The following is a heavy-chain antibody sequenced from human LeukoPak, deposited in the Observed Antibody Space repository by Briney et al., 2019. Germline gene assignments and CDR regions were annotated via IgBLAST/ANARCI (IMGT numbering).Heavy chain of an antibody. V-gene: IGHV1-69*13. CDR1: GYTFTSYA. CDR2: IIPIFGTA. Sequence: GASVNVSCKASGYTFTSYAMNWVRQAPGQGLEWMGGIIPIFGTANYAQKFQGRVTITADESTSTAYMELSSLRSEDTAVYYCARGELGAAAYTYNWFDPWGQGTLVTVSS. D-gene: IGHD6-13*01. CDR3: ARGELGAAAYTYNWFDP. J-gene: IGHJ5*02.